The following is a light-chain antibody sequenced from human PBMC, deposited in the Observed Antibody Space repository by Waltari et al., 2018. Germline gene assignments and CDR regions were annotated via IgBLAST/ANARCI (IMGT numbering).Light chain of an antibody. CDR3: YSVADKNVV. CDR2: KDT. Sequence: SYELTQPSSVSVSPGQTARITCSGDLLATKSARWFQQKPGQAPVLVIYKDTERPSGIPERFSGSSSGTTVTLTISGAQVDDEADYYCYSVADKNVVFGGGTKLTVL. CDR1: LLATKS. J-gene: IGLJ2*01. V-gene: IGLV3-27*01.